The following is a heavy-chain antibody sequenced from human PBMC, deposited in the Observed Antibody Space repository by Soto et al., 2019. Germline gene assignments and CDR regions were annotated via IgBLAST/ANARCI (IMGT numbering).Heavy chain of an antibody. V-gene: IGHV3-21*01. CDR2: ISSSSSYI. CDR3: ARDDMTTVTTGYFDY. D-gene: IGHD4-17*01. J-gene: IGHJ4*02. CDR1: GFTFSSYS. Sequence: EVQLVESGGGLVKPGGSLRLSCAASGFTFSSYSMNWVRQAPGKGLEWVSSISSSSSYIYYADSVKGRFTISRDNAKNSLYLQMNSLRAEDTAVYYCARDDMTTVTTGYFDYWGQGTLVTVSS.